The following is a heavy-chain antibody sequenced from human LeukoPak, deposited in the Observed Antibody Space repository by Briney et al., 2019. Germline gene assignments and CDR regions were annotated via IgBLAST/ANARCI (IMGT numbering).Heavy chain of an antibody. J-gene: IGHJ3*02. Sequence: GGSLRLSCAASGFTFSSFVMSWVRQAPGMGPEWVSAISGSGDSTYYADSVKGRFTISRDNSKNTLHLQMNSLRAEDTAVYYCARCLDAFDIWGQGTMVTVSS. CDR1: GFTFSSFV. CDR3: ARCLDAFDI. CDR2: ISGSGDST. V-gene: IGHV3-23*01. D-gene: IGHD4/OR15-4a*01.